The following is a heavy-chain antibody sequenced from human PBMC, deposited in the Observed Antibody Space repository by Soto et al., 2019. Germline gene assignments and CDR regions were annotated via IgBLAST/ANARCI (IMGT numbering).Heavy chain of an antibody. CDR2: IIPIFGTA. Sequence: SVKVSCKASGGTFSSYAISWVRQAPGQGLEWMGGIIPIFGTANYAQKFQGRVTITADESTSTAYMELSSLRSEDTAVYYCARGPYYSSSWYVGVPLPYGMDVWGQGTTVTVSS. CDR1: GGTFSSYA. J-gene: IGHJ6*02. D-gene: IGHD6-13*01. V-gene: IGHV1-69*13. CDR3: ARGPYYSSSWYVGVPLPYGMDV.